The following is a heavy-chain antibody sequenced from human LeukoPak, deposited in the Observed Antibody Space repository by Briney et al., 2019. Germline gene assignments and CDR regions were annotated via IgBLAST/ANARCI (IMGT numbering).Heavy chain of an antibody. CDR3: AREGGSYGDY. CDR1: GGTFSSYT. D-gene: IGHD1-26*01. V-gene: IGHV1-69*04. Sequence: SVKVSCRASGGTFSSYTISWVRQAPGQGLEWMGRIIPILGIANYAQRFQGRVTITADKSTSTAYMELSSLRSEDTAVYYCAREGGSYGDYWGQGTLVTISS. CDR2: IIPILGIA. J-gene: IGHJ4*02.